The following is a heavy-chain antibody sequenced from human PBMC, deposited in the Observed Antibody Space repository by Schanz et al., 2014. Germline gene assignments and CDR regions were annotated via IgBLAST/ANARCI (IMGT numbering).Heavy chain of an antibody. Sequence: QVQLVESGGGVVQPGRSLRLSCAGSGFSFSGFGMHWVRQAPGKGLEWVAVISYDGRNKYFADSVKGRFTISRDNSKNTLFLQVNSLRAEDTAVYYCAKDHFGHYDSSGCSDCYYYGMDVRGQGTTVTVSS. CDR2: ISYDGRNK. V-gene: IGHV3-30*18. D-gene: IGHD3-22*01. J-gene: IGHJ6*02. CDR3: AKDHFGHYDSSGCSDCYYYGMDV. CDR1: GFSFSGFG.